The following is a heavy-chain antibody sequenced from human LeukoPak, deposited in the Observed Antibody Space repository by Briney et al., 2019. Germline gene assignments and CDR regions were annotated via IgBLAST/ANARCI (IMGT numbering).Heavy chain of an antibody. CDR2: ISGTARSA. CDR1: GFTFSDYA. Sequence: PGGSLRLSCAASGFTFSDYAMGWVRQAPGKGLEWVSGISGTARSAYYTDSVKGRFTVSRANSKKTLYLQMSSLRAADTAVYYCVKDVLRLNYGYFDLWGRGTLVTVSS. J-gene: IGHJ2*01. D-gene: IGHD2-21*01. V-gene: IGHV3-23*01. CDR3: VKDVLRLNYGYFDL.